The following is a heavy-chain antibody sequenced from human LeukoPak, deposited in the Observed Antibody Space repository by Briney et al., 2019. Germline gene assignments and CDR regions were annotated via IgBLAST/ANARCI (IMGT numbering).Heavy chain of an antibody. V-gene: IGHV3-48*03. CDR3: ARAPTLLLWFGETNIFDY. D-gene: IGHD3-10*01. J-gene: IGHJ4*02. CDR1: GFTVSSHD. CDR2: ISSSGSAI. Sequence: GGSLRLSCAASGFTVSSHDMNWVRQAPGKGLEWISYISSSGSAIYYADSVKGRFTISRDNAKNSLYLQMNSLRAEDTAVYYCARAPTLLLWFGETNIFDYWGQGTLVTVSS.